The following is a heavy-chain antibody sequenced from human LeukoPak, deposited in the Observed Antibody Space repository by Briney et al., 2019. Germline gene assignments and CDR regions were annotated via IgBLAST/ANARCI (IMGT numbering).Heavy chain of an antibody. CDR1: GFTFSSYS. CDR2: IYSDGSA. D-gene: IGHD4/OR15-4a*01. J-gene: IGHJ4*02. V-gene: IGHV3-53*01. Sequence: GGSLRLSCAVSGFTFSSYSMTWVRQAPGKGLEWVSVIYSDGSASYADSVKGRFTISRDNSKNTLYLEMNSLRAEDTAVYYCARGQANSFFDYWGQGTLVAVSS. CDR3: ARGQANSFFDY.